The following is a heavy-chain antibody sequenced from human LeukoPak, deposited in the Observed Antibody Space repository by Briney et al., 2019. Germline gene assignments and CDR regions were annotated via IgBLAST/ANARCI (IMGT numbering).Heavy chain of an antibody. V-gene: IGHV4-34*01. CDR2: INHSGST. CDR1: GGSFSGYY. CDR3: ARGWSSELWLAYFDY. J-gene: IGHJ4*02. D-gene: IGHD5-18*01. Sequence: SETLSLTCAVYGGSFSGYYWSWIRQPPGKGLEWIGEINHSGSTNYNPSLKSRVTISVDTSENQFSLKLSSVTAADTAVYYCARGWSSELWLAYFDYWGQGTLVTVSS.